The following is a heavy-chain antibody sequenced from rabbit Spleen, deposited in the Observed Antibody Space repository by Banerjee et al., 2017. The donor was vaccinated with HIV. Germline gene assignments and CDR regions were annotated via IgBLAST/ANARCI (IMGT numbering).Heavy chain of an antibody. CDR2: IDSGSSGFT. J-gene: IGHJ6*01. CDR1: GVSFSSSSY. D-gene: IGHD1-1*01. CDR3: ARDTSSSFTSYGMDL. V-gene: IGHV1S40*01. Sequence: QSLEESGGDLVKPGASLTLTCKASGVSFSSSSYMCWVRQAPGKGLEWIACIDSGSSGFTYFATWAKGRFTCSKTAATTVTLQMTRRTAADTAIYFCARDTSSSFTSYGMDLWGPGTLVTVS.